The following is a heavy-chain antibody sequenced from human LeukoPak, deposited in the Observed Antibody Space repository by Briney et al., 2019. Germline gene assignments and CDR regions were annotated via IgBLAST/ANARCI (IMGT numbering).Heavy chain of an antibody. D-gene: IGHD2-2*01. CDR2: ISYSGST. CDR3: ASGGFCGSTTCYPNWFDP. Sequence: SETLSLTCTVSGGPISSYYWSWIRQPPGKGLEWIGYISYSGSTNYNPSLKSRVTISIDTSKNQFSLKLSSVTAADTAVYYCASGGFCGSTTCYPNWFDPWGQGTLVTVSS. J-gene: IGHJ5*02. V-gene: IGHV4-59*01. CDR1: GGPISSYY.